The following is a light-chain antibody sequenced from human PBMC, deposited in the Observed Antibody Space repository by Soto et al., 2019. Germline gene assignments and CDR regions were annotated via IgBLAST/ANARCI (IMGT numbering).Light chain of an antibody. CDR2: VSSDGSH. V-gene: IGLV4-69*01. Sequence: QLVLTQSPSASASLGASVKLTCTLTSGHSNYAIAWHQQQPEKGPRYLMKVSSDGSHSKGDGIPDRFSGSSSGAERYLTISSLQSEDEADYYCQTWGTGIQVFGGGTQLTVL. CDR3: QTWGTGIQV. J-gene: IGLJ2*01. CDR1: SGHSNYA.